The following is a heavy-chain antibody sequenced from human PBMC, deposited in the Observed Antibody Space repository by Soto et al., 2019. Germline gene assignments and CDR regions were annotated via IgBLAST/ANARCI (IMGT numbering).Heavy chain of an antibody. D-gene: IGHD6-13*01. V-gene: IGHV3-30*18. CDR2: ISYDGSNK. Sequence: GGSLRLSCAASGFTFSSYGMHWVRQAPGKGLEWVAVISYDGSNKYYADSVKGRFTISRDNSKNTLYLQMNSLRAEDTAVYYCAKDLRLVAAAPTQYYYYYYGMDVWGQGTTVTVSS. CDR1: GFTFSSYG. J-gene: IGHJ6*02. CDR3: AKDLRLVAAAPTQYYYYYYGMDV.